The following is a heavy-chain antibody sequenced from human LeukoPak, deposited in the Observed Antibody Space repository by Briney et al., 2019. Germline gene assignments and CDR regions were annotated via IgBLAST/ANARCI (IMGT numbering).Heavy chain of an antibody. D-gene: IGHD2-2*01. CDR1: GYTLTELS. CDR2: FDPEDGET. J-gene: IGHJ5*02. Sequence: GASVKVSCTVSGYTLTELSMHWVRQAPGKGLEWMGRFDPEDGETIYAQKFQGRVTMTEDTSTDTVYMELSSLRSEDTAVYYCATVRDSVVVPAANWFAPWGQGTLVIVS. V-gene: IGHV1-24*01. CDR3: ATVRDSVVVPAANWFAP.